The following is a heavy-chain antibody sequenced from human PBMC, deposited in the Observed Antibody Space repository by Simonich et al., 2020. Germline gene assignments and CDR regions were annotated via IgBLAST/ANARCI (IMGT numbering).Heavy chain of an antibody. CDR1: GFTFSSYS. J-gene: IGHJ4*02. CDR2: ISSSGSTI. V-gene: IGHV3-21*01. Sequence: EVQLVESGGGLVKPGGSLRLSCAASGFTFSSYSMNGVRQAPGKGLDWVTSISSSGSTIYYADSVKGRFTISRDNAKNSLYLQMNSLRAEDTAVYYCARDGSSYFDYWGQGTLVTVSS. D-gene: IGHD2-15*01. CDR3: ARDGSSYFDY.